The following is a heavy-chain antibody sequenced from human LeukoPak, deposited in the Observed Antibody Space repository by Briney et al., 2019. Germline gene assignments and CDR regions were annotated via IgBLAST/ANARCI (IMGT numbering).Heavy chain of an antibody. CDR2: ISGSGGST. CDR3: AKELHDSSGYTRNFDY. V-gene: IGHV3-23*01. Sequence: GGSLRLSCAASGFTFSSYGMSWVRQAPGKGLEWVSAISGSGGSTYYADSVKGRFTISRDNSKNTLYLQMNSLRAEDTAVYYCAKELHDSSGYTRNFDYWGQGTLVTVSS. D-gene: IGHD3-22*01. J-gene: IGHJ4*02. CDR1: GFTFSSYG.